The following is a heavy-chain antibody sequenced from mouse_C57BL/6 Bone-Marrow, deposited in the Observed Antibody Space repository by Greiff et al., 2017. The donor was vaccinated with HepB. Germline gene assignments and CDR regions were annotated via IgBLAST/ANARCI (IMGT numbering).Heavy chain of an antibody. J-gene: IGHJ2*01. Sequence: QVQLKQSGAELVRPGTSVKVSCKASGYAFTNYLIEWVKQRPGQGLEWIGVINPGSGGTNYNEKFKGKATLTADKSSSTAYMQLSSLTSEDSAVYFCAIYYYGSSPFDYWGQGTTLTVPS. CDR1: GYAFTNYL. V-gene: IGHV1-54*01. CDR2: INPGSGGT. D-gene: IGHD1-1*01. CDR3: AIYYYGSSPFDY.